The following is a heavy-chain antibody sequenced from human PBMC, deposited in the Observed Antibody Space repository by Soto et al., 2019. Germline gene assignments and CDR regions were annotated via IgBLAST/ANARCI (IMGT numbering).Heavy chain of an antibody. J-gene: IGHJ6*02. V-gene: IGHV3-15*07. CDR3: TAGDSRGWTSGYYYGMDV. CDR1: GFTFSNAW. D-gene: IGHD6-19*01. Sequence: GGSLRLSCAASGFTFSNAWMNWVRQAPGKGLEWVGRIKSKTDGGTTDYAAPVKGGFTISRDDSKNTLYLQMNSLKTEDTAVYYCTAGDSRGWTSGYYYGMDVWGQGTTVTVSS. CDR2: IKSKTDGGTT.